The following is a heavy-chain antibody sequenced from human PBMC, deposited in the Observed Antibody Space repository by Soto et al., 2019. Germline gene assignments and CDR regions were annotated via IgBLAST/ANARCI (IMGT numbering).Heavy chain of an antibody. Sequence: SETLSLTCTVSGGSISSYYWSWIRQPAGKGLEWIGRIYTSGSTNYNPSLKSRVTMSVDTSKNQFSLKLSSVTAADTAVYYCARAPYYYDSSGYPYYFDYWGQGTQVTVSS. CDR2: IYTSGST. D-gene: IGHD3-22*01. J-gene: IGHJ4*02. CDR1: GGSISSYY. V-gene: IGHV4-4*07. CDR3: ARAPYYYDSSGYPYYFDY.